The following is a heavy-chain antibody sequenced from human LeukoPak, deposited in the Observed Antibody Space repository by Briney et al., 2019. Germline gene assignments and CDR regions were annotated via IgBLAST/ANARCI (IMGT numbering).Heavy chain of an antibody. CDR3: ARVYPYIVVVPADAYYYYGMDV. J-gene: IGHJ6*02. CDR1: GFTFSSYS. CDR2: ISSSSSYI. V-gene: IGHV3-21*01. Sequence: GGSLRLSCAASGFTFSSYSMNWARQAPGKGLEWVSSISSSSSYIYYADSVKGRFTISRDNAKNSLYLQMNSLRAEDTAVYYCARVYPYIVVVPADAYYYYGMDVWGQGTTVTVSS. D-gene: IGHD2-2*01.